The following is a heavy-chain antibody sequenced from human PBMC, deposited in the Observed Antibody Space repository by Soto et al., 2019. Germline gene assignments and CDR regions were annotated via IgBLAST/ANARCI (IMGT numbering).Heavy chain of an antibody. V-gene: IGHV4-39*01. J-gene: IGHJ4*02. CDR2: FYDGNT. Sequence: KTSETLSLTCTVSGGSITRRSSYWAWIRQPPGKGLEWVGTFYDGNTYHKPSLRSRITIAVDTSKNQFSLKLNSVADADTAFYYCATTRGLAVGGSFDYWGQGMLVTVSS. CDR1: GGSITRRSSY. D-gene: IGHD3-10*01. CDR3: ATTRGLAVGGSFDY.